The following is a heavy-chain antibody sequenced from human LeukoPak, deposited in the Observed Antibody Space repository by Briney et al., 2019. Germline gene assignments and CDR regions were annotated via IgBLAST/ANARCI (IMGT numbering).Heavy chain of an antibody. J-gene: IGHJ6*03. CDR3: ARAQYCSGGSCYYYYMDV. Sequence: QPGGSLRLSCAASGFTFSSYWMHWVRQAPGKGLVWVSRINSDGSSTSYADSVKGRFTISRDNSKNTLYLQMNSLRAEDTAVYYCARAQYCSGGSCYYYYMDVWGKGTTVTVSS. CDR1: GFTFSSYW. D-gene: IGHD2-15*01. V-gene: IGHV3-74*01. CDR2: INSDGSST.